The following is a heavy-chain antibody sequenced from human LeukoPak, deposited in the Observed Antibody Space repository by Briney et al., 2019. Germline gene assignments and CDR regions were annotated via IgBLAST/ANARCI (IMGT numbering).Heavy chain of an antibody. CDR1: GFTFRSYE. Sequence: GGSLRLSCEDSGFTFRSYEMNWVRQAPGKGLEWIAYLSSSGSAFSYADSVEGRFTIARDNAKNSVYLEMNSLRADDTAVYYYAMGRIVGATTPPFDYWGQGTLVTVSS. J-gene: IGHJ4*02. CDR2: LSSSGSAF. CDR3: AMGRIVGATTPPFDY. D-gene: IGHD1-26*01. V-gene: IGHV3-48*03.